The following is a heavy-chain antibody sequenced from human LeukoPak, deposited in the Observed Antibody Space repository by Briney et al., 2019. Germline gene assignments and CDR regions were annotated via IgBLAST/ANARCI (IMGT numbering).Heavy chain of an antibody. CDR1: GFTFSSYW. CDR2: MKQDGSEK. Sequence: GGSLRLSCAASGFTFSSYWMTWVRQAPGKGLEWGANMKQDGSEKYYVDSVKGRFTISRDNSKNSLYLQMNSLRAEDTAVYYCARDRCHGDCYYFDSWGQGTLVTVSS. J-gene: IGHJ4*02. D-gene: IGHD2-21*02. V-gene: IGHV3-7*01. CDR3: ARDRCHGDCYYFDS.